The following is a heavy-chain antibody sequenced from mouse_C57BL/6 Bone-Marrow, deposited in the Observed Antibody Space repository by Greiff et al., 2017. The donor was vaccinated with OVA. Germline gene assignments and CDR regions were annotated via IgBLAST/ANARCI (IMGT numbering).Heavy chain of an antibody. D-gene: IGHD3-2*02. CDR2: INPGSGGT. J-gene: IGHJ2*01. CDR1: GYAFTNYL. CDR3: ARRQLRRRARYFDY. V-gene: IGHV1-54*01. Sequence: VQLQQSGAELVRPGTSVKVSCKASGYAFTNYLIEWVKQRPGQGLEWIGVINPGSGGTNYNEKFKGKATLTADKSSSTAYMQLSSLTSEDSAVYFCARRQLRRRARYFDYWGQGTTLTVSS.